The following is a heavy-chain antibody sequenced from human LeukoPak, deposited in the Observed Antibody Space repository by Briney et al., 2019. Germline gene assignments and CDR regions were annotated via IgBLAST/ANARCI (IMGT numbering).Heavy chain of an antibody. CDR3: AKTEGYCSSTRCVPPAYYMDV. J-gene: IGHJ6*03. CDR1: GFTFSSYA. Sequence: GGSLRLSCAASGFTFSSYAMSWVRQAPGKGLEWVSGISGSGGSTYYADSVKGRFTISRDNSKNTLYLQMNSLRAEDTAAYYCAKTEGYCSSTRCVPPAYYMDVWGKGTTVTVSS. V-gene: IGHV3-23*01. CDR2: ISGSGGST. D-gene: IGHD2-2*01.